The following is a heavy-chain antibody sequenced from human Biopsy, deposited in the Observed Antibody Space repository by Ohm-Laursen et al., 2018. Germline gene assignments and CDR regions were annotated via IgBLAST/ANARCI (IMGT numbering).Heavy chain of an antibody. CDR3: ARDSRGGHLNTTLITGKSLDS. CDR2: IYYTGST. V-gene: IGHV4-59*01. J-gene: IGHJ4*02. CDR1: RDSISNYY. Sequence: SETLSLTCTVSRDSISNYYWIWIRQSPGKGLEWIGYIYYTGSTNYNPSVKSRVTISVDTSKNQFSLKLNSVPAADTAVYFCARDSRGGHLNTTLITGKSLDSWGQGILVTVSS. D-gene: IGHD3-16*01.